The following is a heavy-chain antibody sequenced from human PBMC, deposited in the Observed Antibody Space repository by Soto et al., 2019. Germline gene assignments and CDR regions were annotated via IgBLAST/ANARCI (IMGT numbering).Heavy chain of an antibody. CDR1: GGSISSGGYY. J-gene: IGHJ5*01. D-gene: IGHD3-10*01. V-gene: IGHV4-31*03. Sequence: LSLTCTVSGGSISSGGYYWSWIRQHPGKGLEWIGYIYYSGSTYYNPSLKSRVTISVDTSKNQFSLKLSSVTAADTAVYYCARVSLPGPGGWFDSWAREPWSPSPQ. CDR3: ARVSLPGPGGWFDS. CDR2: IYYSGST.